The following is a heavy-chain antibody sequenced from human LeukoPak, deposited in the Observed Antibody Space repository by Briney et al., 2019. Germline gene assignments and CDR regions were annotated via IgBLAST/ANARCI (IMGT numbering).Heavy chain of an antibody. J-gene: IGHJ3*02. V-gene: IGHV3-20*04. CDR2: INWNGGST. Sequence: GGSLRLSCAASGFTFDDYGMSWVRQAPGKGLEWVSGINWNGGSTGYADSVKGRFTISRDNAKNSLYLQMNSLRAEDTALYYCARDKYDFWSGYYTHDAFDTWGQGTMVTVSS. D-gene: IGHD3-3*01. CDR3: ARDKYDFWSGYYTHDAFDT. CDR1: GFTFDDYG.